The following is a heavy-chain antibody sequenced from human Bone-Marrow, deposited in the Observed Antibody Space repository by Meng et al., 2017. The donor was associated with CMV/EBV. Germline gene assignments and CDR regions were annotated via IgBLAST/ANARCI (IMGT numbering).Heavy chain of an antibody. Sequence: QAQLGQAGAEVKKPGSSGKVSCKASGGTFSSYAISWVRQAPGQGLEWMGGIIPIFGTANYAQKFQGRVTITADESTSTAYMELSSLRSEDTAVYYCARGEGYSSSWSDPFDYWGQGTLVTVSS. V-gene: IGHV1-69*12. CDR1: GGTFSSYA. CDR3: ARGEGYSSSWSDPFDY. CDR2: IIPIFGTA. D-gene: IGHD6-13*01. J-gene: IGHJ4*02.